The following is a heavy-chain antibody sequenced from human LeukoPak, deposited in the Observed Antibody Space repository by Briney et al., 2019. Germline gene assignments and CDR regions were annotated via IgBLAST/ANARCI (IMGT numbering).Heavy chain of an antibody. CDR3: AAYLDCGGDCEPPTTNAFDI. CDR1: GGSISSYY. D-gene: IGHD2-21*01. CDR2: IYYSGST. V-gene: IGHV4-59*01. Sequence: SETLSLTCTVSGGSISSYYWSWIRQPPGKGLEWIGYIYYSGSTNYNPSLKSRVTISVDTSKNQFSLKLSSVTAADTAVYYCAAYLDCGGDCEPPTTNAFDIWGQGTMVTVSS. J-gene: IGHJ3*02.